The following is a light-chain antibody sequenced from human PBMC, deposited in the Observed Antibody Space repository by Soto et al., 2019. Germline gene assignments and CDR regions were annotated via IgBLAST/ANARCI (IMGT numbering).Light chain of an antibody. CDR1: QSISSW. J-gene: IGKJ1*01. Sequence: DIQMTQSPSTLSASVGDRVTITCRASQSISSWLAWYQQKPGKAPKLLIYDASSLESGVPSRFSGSGSGTEFNLTISSLQPDDFAASYCQRYNSYSAWTFGQGPKVEIK. V-gene: IGKV1-5*01. CDR3: QRYNSYSAWT. CDR2: DAS.